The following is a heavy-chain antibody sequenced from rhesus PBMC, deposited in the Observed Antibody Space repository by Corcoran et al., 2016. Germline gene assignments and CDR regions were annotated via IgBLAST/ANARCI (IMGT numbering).Heavy chain of an antibody. CDR3: AREGYYSGSYYFDY. J-gene: IGHJ4*01. D-gene: IGHD3-16*01. CDR1: GGPISSGYYH. Sequence: QVQLQESGPGLVKLSETLSLTCAVSGGPISSGYYHWSWIRQPPGKGLGWIGYITYSGSTSYNPSLKSRVTISTDTSKNQFSLKLSSVTAADTAVYYCAREGYYSGSYYFDYWGQGVLVTVSS. CDR2: ITYSGST. V-gene: IGHV4-122*02.